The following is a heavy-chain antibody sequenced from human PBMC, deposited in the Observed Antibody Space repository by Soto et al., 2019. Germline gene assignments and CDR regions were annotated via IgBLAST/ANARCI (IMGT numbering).Heavy chain of an antibody. V-gene: IGHV3-33*01. CDR2: IWYDGSNK. Sequence: GGSLRLSCXASGFTFSSYGMHWVRQAPGKGLEWVAVIWYDGSNKYYADSVKGRFTISRDNSKNTLYLQMNSLRAEDTAVYYCARDGRYCSSTSCYPGGYMDVWGKGTTVTVSS. CDR3: ARDGRYCSSTSCYPGGYMDV. D-gene: IGHD2-2*01. CDR1: GFTFSSYG. J-gene: IGHJ6*03.